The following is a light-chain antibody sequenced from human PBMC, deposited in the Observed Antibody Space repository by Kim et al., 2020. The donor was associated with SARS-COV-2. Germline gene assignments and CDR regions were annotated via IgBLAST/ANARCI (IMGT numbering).Light chain of an antibody. CDR2: GNS. CDR1: SSNIGAYNY. J-gene: IGLJ6*01. CDR3: KSYTNSLTDYV. Sequence: QSALTQPPSVSGSPGQRVTISCTGTSSNIGAYNYVPWYQLLPGKAPKLLIYGNSDRPSGVSDRFSGSGSGNSASLTIIGLQAEDEADYYCKSYTNSLTDYVFGSGTKVTVL. V-gene: IGLV1-40*01.